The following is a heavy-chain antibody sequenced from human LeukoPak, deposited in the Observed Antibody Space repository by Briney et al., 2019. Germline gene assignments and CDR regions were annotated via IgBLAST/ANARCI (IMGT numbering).Heavy chain of an antibody. CDR3: AKCVGWGGYDAIDM. CDR2: IRGNGAST. J-gene: IGHJ3*02. V-gene: IGHV3-23*01. CDR1: GFTFSSFA. Sequence: GGSLRLSCAASGFTFSSFAMSWVRQAPGKGLEWVSSIRGNGASTFYADSVKGRFTISRDTSKNTLSLQMNSLRAEDTAVYYRAKCVGWGGYDAIDMWGQGTMISVSS. D-gene: IGHD3-16*01.